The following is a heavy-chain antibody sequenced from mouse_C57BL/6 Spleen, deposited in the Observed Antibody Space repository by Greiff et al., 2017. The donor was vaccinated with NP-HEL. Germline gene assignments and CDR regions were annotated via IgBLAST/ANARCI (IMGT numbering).Heavy chain of an antibody. J-gene: IGHJ2*01. CDR2: ISDGGSYT. V-gene: IGHV5-4*01. CDR3: AREARYSNPFDY. Sequence: EVQGVESGGGLVKPGGSLKLSCAASGFTFSSYAMSWVRQTPEKRLEWVATISDGGSYTYYPDNVKGRFTISRDNAKNNLYLQMSHLKSEDTAMYYCAREARYSNPFDYWGQGTTLTVSS. D-gene: IGHD2-5*01. CDR1: GFTFSSYA.